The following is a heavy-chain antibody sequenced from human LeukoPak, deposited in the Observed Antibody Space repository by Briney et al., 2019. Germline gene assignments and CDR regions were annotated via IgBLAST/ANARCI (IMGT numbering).Heavy chain of an antibody. D-gene: IGHD2-2*01. CDR3: ARDRGGYCSSTSCPHEC. CDR2: ISAYNGNT. Sequence: ASVKVSCKASGYTFTSYGIRWVRQAPGQGLEWMGWISAYNGNTNYAQKLQGRVTMTTDTSTSTAYMELRSLRSDDTAVYYCARDRGGYCSSTSCPHECWGQGTLVTVSS. J-gene: IGHJ4*02. CDR1: GYTFTSYG. V-gene: IGHV1-18*01.